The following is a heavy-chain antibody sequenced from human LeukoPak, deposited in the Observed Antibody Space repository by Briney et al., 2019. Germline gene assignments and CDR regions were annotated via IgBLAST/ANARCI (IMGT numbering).Heavy chain of an antibody. Sequence: SETLSLTCTVSGGSISSYYWSWIRQPPGKGLEWIGYIYYSGSTNYNPSLKSRVTISVDTSKNQFSLKLSSVTAADTAVYYCARGTPYEYCSGGSCYTWTGWFDPWGQGTLVTVSS. CDR2: IYYSGST. J-gene: IGHJ5*02. D-gene: IGHD2-15*01. CDR3: ARGTPYEYCSGGSCYTWTGWFDP. V-gene: IGHV4-59*01. CDR1: GGSISSYY.